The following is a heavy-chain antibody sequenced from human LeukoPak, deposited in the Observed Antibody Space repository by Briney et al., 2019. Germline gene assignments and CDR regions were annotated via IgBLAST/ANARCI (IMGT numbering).Heavy chain of an antibody. CDR1: GFTFSTYS. D-gene: IGHD6-19*01. Sequence: GGSLRLSCAASGFTFSTYSMNWVRQAPGKGLEWVSSISSSSSYIYYAGSVKGRFTISRDNAKNSLSLRMNSLSAEDTAVYYCATGYSSGWYFYFQHWGQGSLVSVSS. V-gene: IGHV3-21*06. CDR2: ISSSSSYI. CDR3: ATGYSSGWYFYFQH. J-gene: IGHJ1*01.